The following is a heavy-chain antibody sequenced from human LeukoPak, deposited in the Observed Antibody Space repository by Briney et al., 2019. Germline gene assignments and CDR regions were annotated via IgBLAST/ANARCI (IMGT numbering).Heavy chain of an antibody. J-gene: IGHJ4*02. V-gene: IGHV1-69*04. CDR1: GGTFSSYA. CDR3: ARDQDDGYNYEGADY. D-gene: IGHD5-24*01. Sequence: SVKVSCKAPGGTFSSYAISWVRQAPGQGLEWMGRIIPILGIANYAQKFQGRVTITADKSTSTAYMELSSLRSEDTAVYYCARDQDDGYNYEGADYWGQGTLVTVSS. CDR2: IIPILGIA.